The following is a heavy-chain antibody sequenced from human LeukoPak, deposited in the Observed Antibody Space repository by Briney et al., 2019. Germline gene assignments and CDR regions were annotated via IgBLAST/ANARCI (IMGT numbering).Heavy chain of an antibody. V-gene: IGHV1-18*01. J-gene: IGHJ4*02. CDR2: ISAYNGNT. CDR1: GYTFTSYG. D-gene: IGHD4-23*01. Sequence: ASVKVSCKASGYTFTSYGISWVRQAPGQGLEWMGWISAYNGNTNYAQKFQGRVTITADKSTSTAYMELSSLRSEDTAVYYCAGDDYGGNWGQGTLVTVSS. CDR3: AGDDYGGN.